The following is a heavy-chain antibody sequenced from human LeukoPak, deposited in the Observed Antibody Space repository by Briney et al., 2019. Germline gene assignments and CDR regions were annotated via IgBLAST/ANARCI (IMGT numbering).Heavy chain of an antibody. Sequence: GGSLRLSCTASGLTFSDYYMSWIRQAPGKGLEWVAVISYDGSNKYYADSVKGRFTISRDNSKNTLYLQMNSLRAEDTAVYYCARERYYGSGAHGAFDIWGQGTMVTVSS. CDR3: ARERYYGSGAHGAFDI. CDR1: GLTFSDYY. V-gene: IGHV3-30-3*01. J-gene: IGHJ3*02. CDR2: ISYDGSNK. D-gene: IGHD3-10*01.